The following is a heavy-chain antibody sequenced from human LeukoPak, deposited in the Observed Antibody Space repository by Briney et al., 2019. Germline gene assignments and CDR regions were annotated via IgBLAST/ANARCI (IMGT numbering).Heavy chain of an antibody. J-gene: IGHJ4*02. CDR1: GFTFSSYV. CDR2: ITGGGDYT. Sequence: GGSLRLSCAASGFTFSSYVVTWVRQAPGKGLAWVSTITGGGDYTYYVDSVKGRFTISRDNSKNTLYLQVNSLRAEDTAVYYCAKGIYTSTSYYDSWGQGTLVTVSS. CDR3: AKGIYTSTSYYDS. D-gene: IGHD2-2*01. V-gene: IGHV3-23*01.